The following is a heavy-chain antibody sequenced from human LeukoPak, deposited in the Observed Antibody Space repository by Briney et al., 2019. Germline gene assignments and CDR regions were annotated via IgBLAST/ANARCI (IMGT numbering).Heavy chain of an antibody. CDR2: INHSGST. CDR1: GGSISSSNW. D-gene: IGHD1-26*01. CDR3: ARGTSRIVGATTGDY. J-gene: IGHJ4*02. Sequence: SETLSLTCAVSGGSISSSNWWSWVRQPPGKGLEWIGEINHSGSTNYNPSLKSRVTISVDTSKNQFSLKLSSVTAADTAVYYCARGTSRIVGATTGDYWGQGTLVTVSS. V-gene: IGHV4-4*02.